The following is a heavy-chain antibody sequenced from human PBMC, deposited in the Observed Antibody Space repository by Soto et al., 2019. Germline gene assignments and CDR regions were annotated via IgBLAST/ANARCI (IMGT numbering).Heavy chain of an antibody. CDR2: IWYDGSNK. V-gene: IGHV3-33*01. Sequence: GGSLRLSCAASGFTFSSYGMHWVRQAPGKGLEWVAVIWYDGSNKYYADSVKGRFTISRDNSKNTVYLQMNSLRAEDTAGYYCAREKGAYSYGFSSFDYWGQGTLVTLSS. D-gene: IGHD5-18*01. CDR1: GFTFSSYG. J-gene: IGHJ4*02. CDR3: AREKGAYSYGFSSFDY.